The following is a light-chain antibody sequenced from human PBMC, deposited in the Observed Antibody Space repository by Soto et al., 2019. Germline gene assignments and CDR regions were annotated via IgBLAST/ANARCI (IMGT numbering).Light chain of an antibody. V-gene: IGLV2-14*03. CDR3: SSYTTSNTRQIV. Sequence: QSVLTQPASVSGSPGQSITISCTGTSSDVGGYNYVSWYQHHPGKAPKLIIYDVSNRPSGVSNLFSGSKSGNTASLTISVLQPEDEADYYCSSYTTSNTRQIVFGTGTKVTVL. CDR1: SSDVGGYNY. CDR2: DVS. J-gene: IGLJ1*01.